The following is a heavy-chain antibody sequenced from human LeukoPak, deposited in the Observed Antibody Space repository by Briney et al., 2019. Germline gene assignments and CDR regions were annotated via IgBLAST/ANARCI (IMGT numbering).Heavy chain of an antibody. CDR3: AIVGAAAAGPFAY. CDR1: GYTFTGYY. Sequence: ASVKVSCKASGYTFTGYYMHWVRQAPGQGLEWMGWINPNSGGTNYAQKFQGRVTMTRDTSISTAYMELSRLRSDDTAVYYCAIVGAAAAGPFAYWGQGTLVTVSS. CDR2: INPNSGGT. V-gene: IGHV1-2*02. D-gene: IGHD6-13*01. J-gene: IGHJ4*02.